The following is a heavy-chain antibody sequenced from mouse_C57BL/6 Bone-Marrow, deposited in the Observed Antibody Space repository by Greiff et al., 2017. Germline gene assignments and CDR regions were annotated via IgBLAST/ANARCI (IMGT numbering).Heavy chain of an antibody. Sequence: VQLQQSGAELVRPGTSVKLSCKASGYTFTSYWMHWVKQRPGQGLEWIGVIDPSDSYTNYNQKFKGKATLTVDTSSSTAYMQLSSLTSEDSAVYYCARGRGAYWGQGTLVTVSA. CDR1: GYTFTSYW. CDR2: IDPSDSYT. CDR3: ARGRGAY. J-gene: IGHJ3*01. V-gene: IGHV1-59*01.